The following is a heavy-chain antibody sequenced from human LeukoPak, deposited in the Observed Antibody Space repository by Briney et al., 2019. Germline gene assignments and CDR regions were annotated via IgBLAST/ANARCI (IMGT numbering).Heavy chain of an antibody. V-gene: IGHV4-31*03. CDR2: IYYSGST. D-gene: IGHD3-22*01. Sequence: SETLSLTCTVSGGSISSGGYYWSWVRQHPGKGLEWFGYIYYSGSTYYNPSLKSRVTISVDTSKNQFSLKLSSVTAADTAVYYCASRAGYYDSSRYPYYYYYGMDVWGQGTTVTVS. J-gene: IGHJ6*02. CDR3: ASRAGYYDSSRYPYYYYYGMDV. CDR1: GGSISSGGYY.